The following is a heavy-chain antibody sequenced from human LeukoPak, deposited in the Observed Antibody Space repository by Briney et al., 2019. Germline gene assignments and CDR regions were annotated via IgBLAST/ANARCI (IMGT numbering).Heavy chain of an antibody. CDR2: IYDSGST. V-gene: IGHV4-39*01. CDR3: ASRYDYSNYIDY. D-gene: IGHD4-11*01. CDR1: GGSIRSSYYY. J-gene: IGHJ4*02. Sequence: SSETLSLTCTVSGGSIRSSYYYWGWIRQPPGKGLEWIGSIYDSGSTYYNPSLKSRVTISVDTSKNQFSLKLNSVTAADTAVYYCASRYDYSNYIDYWGQGTLVTVSS.